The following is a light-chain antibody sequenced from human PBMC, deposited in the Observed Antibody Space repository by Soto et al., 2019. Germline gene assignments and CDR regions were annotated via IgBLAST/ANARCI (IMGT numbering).Light chain of an antibody. J-gene: IGKJ1*01. CDR3: QHRFNWPRT. V-gene: IGKV3D-20*02. Sequence: LKQSPGALSLTPGERATLSCRASQSVSNNYLAWYQQKPGQAPRLLIYGASNRATGVPDRFSGSGSGTDFTLTISSLEPEDFAVYYCQHRFNWPRTFGQGTKVDIK. CDR1: QSVSNNY. CDR2: GAS.